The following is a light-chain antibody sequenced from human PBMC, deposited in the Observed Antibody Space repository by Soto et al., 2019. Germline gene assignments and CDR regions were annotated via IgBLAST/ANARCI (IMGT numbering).Light chain of an antibody. V-gene: IGKV2-28*01. J-gene: IGKJ1*01. CDR3: MQALQTPWT. CDR1: QSLVQTNGYNY. Sequence: DIVMTQSPLSLPVTPGEPASISCRSSQSLVQTNGYNYLDWYLQKPGQSPQLLIYLGSNRASGVPDRFSGSGSGTDFTLKISRVEAEDVGIYYCMQALQTPWTFGQGTKVEIK. CDR2: LGS.